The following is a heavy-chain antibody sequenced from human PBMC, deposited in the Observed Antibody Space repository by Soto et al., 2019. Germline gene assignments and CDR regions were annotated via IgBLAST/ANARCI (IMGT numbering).Heavy chain of an antibody. CDR3: ATRTITLPH. D-gene: IGHD5-12*01. CDR2: IYSGGTT. CDR1: RFAVSDNY. J-gene: IGHJ4*02. Sequence: EVHLVESGGGLVQPGGSLRLSCAASRFAVSDNYMSWVRQAPGKGLEFVSLIYSGGTTSYADSVKGRFTISRDKTKNTLYLQINNLSAEDTAVYYCATRTITLPHWGQGTLVTVSS. V-gene: IGHV3-66*01.